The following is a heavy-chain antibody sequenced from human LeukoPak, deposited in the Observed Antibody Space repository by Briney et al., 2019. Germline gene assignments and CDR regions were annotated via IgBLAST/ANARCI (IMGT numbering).Heavy chain of an antibody. Sequence: GGSLRLSCAASGFTFSSYSMNWVRQAPGKGLEWVSSISSSSSYIYYADSVKGRFTISRDNSKNTLSLQTNNLRDEDTAVYYCAKDLSPAAAWGQGTLVTVSS. V-gene: IGHV3-21*04. J-gene: IGHJ5*02. CDR1: GFTFSSYS. CDR2: ISSSSSYI. D-gene: IGHD6-25*01. CDR3: AKDLSPAAA.